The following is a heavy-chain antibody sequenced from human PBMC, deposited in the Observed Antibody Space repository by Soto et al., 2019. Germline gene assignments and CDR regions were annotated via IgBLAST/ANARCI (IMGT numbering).Heavy chain of an antibody. CDR3: ARDAPETAPY. CDR2: INYRGST. CDR1: GCSISNGEYY. J-gene: IGHJ4*02. Sequence: QVQLQESGPGLVKPSHTLSLTCTVSGCSISNGEYYWNWIRQHPEKCLEWIGYINYRGSTVYIPSLKRRIIISVEKSKSQFSLKLSSVTAADPSVYSCARDAPETAPYWGQGTLVTVSS. D-gene: IGHD2-2*01. V-gene: IGHV4-31*03.